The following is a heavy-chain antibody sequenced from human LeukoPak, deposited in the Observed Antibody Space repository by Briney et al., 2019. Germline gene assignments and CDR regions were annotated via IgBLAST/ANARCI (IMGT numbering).Heavy chain of an antibody. CDR2: IYSGGST. CDR1: GFTVSSNY. D-gene: IGHD3-22*01. CDR3: ASPFNYYDSSGYSY. J-gene: IGHJ4*02. V-gene: IGHV3-53*04. Sequence: PGGSLRLSCAASGFTVSSNYMSWVRQAPGKGLEWVSVIYSGGSTYYADSVKGRFTISRHNSKNTLYLQMNSLGAEDTAVYYCASPFNYYDSSGYSYWGQGTLVTVSS.